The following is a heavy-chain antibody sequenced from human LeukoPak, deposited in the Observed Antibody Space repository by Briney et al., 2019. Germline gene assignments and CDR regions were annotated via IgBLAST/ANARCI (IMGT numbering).Heavy chain of an antibody. J-gene: IGHJ5*02. CDR1: GFTFSSYA. V-gene: IGHV3-23*01. Sequence: AGGSLRLSCAASGFTFSSYAMSWVRQAPGKGLEWVSAISGSGGSTYYADSVKGRFTISRDNSKNTLYLQMNSLRAEDTAVYYCASWGEWLVQGFDPWGQGTLVTVSS. CDR2: ISGSGGST. CDR3: ASWGEWLVQGFDP. D-gene: IGHD6-19*01.